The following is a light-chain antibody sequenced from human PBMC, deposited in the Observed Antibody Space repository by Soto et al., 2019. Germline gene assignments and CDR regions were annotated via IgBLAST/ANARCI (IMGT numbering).Light chain of an antibody. CDR1: QAISHY. Sequence: DIQMTQSPSAMSASVGDRVTITCRASQAISHYLAWFHQRPGKVPKRLIYGASTLQSGVPSRFSGSGSGTEFTLTISSLQPEDFGTYYCQHYNSYSEAFGQGTKVELK. J-gene: IGKJ1*01. CDR3: QHYNSYSEA. V-gene: IGKV1-17*03. CDR2: GAS.